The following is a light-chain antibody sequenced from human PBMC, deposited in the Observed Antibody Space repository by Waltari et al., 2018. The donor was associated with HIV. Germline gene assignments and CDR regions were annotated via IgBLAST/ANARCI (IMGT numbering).Light chain of an antibody. CDR3: RAWDSSAVV. V-gene: IGLV3-1*01. Sequence: SYEVTPPPSVSVSPGHPASIPSSVDKLGAKYACWYQQRPGQSPVLVIYQDSKRPSACPERVSGSNAEDTATLTISGNQAREEADYYCRAWDSSAVVFGGGTKLTVL. CDR1: KLGAKY. J-gene: IGLJ2*01. CDR2: QDS.